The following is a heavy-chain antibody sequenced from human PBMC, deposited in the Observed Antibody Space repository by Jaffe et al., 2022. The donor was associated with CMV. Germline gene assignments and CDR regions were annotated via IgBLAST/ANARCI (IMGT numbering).Heavy chain of an antibody. CDR3: TTEYYDFWSGYFYFDY. D-gene: IGHD3-3*01. J-gene: IGHJ4*02. V-gene: IGHV3-15*01. Sequence: EVQLVESGGGLVKPGGSLRLSCAASGFTFSNAWMSWVRQAPGKGLEWVGRIKSKTDGGTTDYAAPVKGRFTISRDDSKNTLYLQMNSLKTEDTAVYYCTTEYYDFWSGYFYFDYWGQGTLVTVSS. CDR2: IKSKTDGGTT. CDR1: GFTFSNAW.